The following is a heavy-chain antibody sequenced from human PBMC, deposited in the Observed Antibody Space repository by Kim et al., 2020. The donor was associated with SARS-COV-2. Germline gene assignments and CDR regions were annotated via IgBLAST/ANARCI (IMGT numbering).Heavy chain of an antibody. J-gene: IGHJ4*02. CDR3: ARSVWQVVTAISGYYFDY. CDR2: ISSSSSYI. D-gene: IGHD2-21*02. Sequence: GGSLRLSCAASGFTFSSYSMNWVRQAPGKGLEWVSSISSSSSYIYYADSVKRRFTISRDNAKNLLYLQMNSLRAEDTAVYYCARSVWQVVTAISGYYFDYWGQGTLVTVSS. CDR1: GFTFSSYS. V-gene: IGHV3-21*01.